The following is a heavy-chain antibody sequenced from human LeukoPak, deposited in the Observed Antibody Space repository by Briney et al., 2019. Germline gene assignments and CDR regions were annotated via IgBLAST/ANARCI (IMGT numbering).Heavy chain of an antibody. J-gene: IGHJ6*03. D-gene: IGHD3-22*01. CDR2: MNPSGST. V-gene: IGHV4-34*01. CDR3: ARGRQDVTMIVVVMTAVSYYLDV. Sequence: SETLSLTCAVYGGSFSGYYWTWIRQTPGKGLEWIGEMNPSGSTNYNPSLKSRITISVDTSKNQFSLKLSSVTAADTAVYYCARGRQDVTMIVVVMTAVSYYLDVWGKGTTVTVS. CDR1: GGSFSGYY.